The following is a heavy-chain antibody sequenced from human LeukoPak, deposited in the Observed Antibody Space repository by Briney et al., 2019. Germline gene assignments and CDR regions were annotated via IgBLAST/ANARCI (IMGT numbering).Heavy chain of an antibody. Sequence: ASVKVSCKASGYTFTSYDINWVRQATGPGLEWMGWMNPNSGNTGYAQKFQGRVTITRNTSISTAYMELSSLRSEDTAVYYCARSPGARAYSSDWYYWFDPWGQGTLVTVSS. CDR1: GYTFTSYD. CDR2: MNPNSGNT. V-gene: IGHV1-8*03. D-gene: IGHD6-19*01. CDR3: ARSPGARAYSSDWYYWFDP. J-gene: IGHJ5*02.